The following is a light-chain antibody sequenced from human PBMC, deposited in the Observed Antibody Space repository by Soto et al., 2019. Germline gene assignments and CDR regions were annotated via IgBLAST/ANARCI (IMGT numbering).Light chain of an antibody. V-gene: IGLV2-14*01. CDR2: DVS. CDR3: TSYKSSVSLYV. J-gene: IGLJ1*01. CDR1: SSDVGGYNY. Sequence: QSVLTQPASVSGSPGQSITISCTGTSSDVGGYNYVSWHQQHPGKAPKLMIYDVSNRPSGVSNRFSGSKSGNTASLTISGLQAEYCFNYYCTSYKSSVSLYVFVTGTKVTV.